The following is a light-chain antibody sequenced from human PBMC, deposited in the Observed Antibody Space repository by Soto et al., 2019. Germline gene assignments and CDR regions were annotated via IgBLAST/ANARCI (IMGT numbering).Light chain of an antibody. CDR1: SSDFGGYNF. V-gene: IGLV2-14*01. CDR3: CSYTSYSPYV. CDR2: AVS. J-gene: IGLJ1*01. Sequence: QSVLTQPASVSGSPGQSITISCTGTSSDFGGYNFASWYQHRPGKAPKLMIYAVSNRPSGVSNRFSGSKSGSTASLTISGLQAEDEADYYCCSYTSYSPYVFGTGTKVTVL.